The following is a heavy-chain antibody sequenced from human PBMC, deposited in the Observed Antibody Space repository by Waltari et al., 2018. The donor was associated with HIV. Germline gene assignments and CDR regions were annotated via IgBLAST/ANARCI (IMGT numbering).Heavy chain of an antibody. V-gene: IGHV4-39*01. J-gene: IGHJ3*01. CDR2: VYYSGNT. CDR1: TGSITNANHS. D-gene: IGHD3-3*01. Sequence: QLQLQESGPGLVKPSETLSLTCTVSTGSITNANHSWGWIRRPPGKGLEWIGSVYYSGNTYYNTALRSRVTISVDTSKSQFSLRLNSVTAADTAVYYCARHDWRGSDGYDVWGRGTMVTVSS. CDR3: ARHDWRGSDGYDV.